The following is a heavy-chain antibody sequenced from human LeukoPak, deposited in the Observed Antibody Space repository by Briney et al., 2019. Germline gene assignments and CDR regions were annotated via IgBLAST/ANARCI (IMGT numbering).Heavy chain of an antibody. D-gene: IGHD3-9*01. CDR2: IYYSGST. CDR3: ARAPLDWFPYYYGMDV. J-gene: IGHJ6*02. V-gene: IGHV4-31*03. Sequence: SETPSLTCTVSGGSISSGGYYWSWIRQHPGKGLEWIGYIYYSGSTYYNPSLKSRVTISVDTSKTQFSLKLSSVTAADTAVYYCARAPLDWFPYYYGMDVWGQGTTVTVSS. CDR1: GGSISSGGYY.